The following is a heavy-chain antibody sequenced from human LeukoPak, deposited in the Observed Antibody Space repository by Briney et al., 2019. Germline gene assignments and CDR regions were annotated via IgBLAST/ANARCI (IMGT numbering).Heavy chain of an antibody. D-gene: IGHD5-18*01. CDR2: IRSKTYGATT. Sequence: GGSLTLSCTASEVTFGDYAMSWVRRAPGRDLEWVGLIRSKTYGATTEYAASVKGRFSISRGDSKTIAYLQMNSLRTEDTAVYYCTLANRAYAYGYDYWGQGILVTVSS. V-gene: IGHV3-49*04. J-gene: IGHJ4*02. CDR1: EVTFGDYA. CDR3: TLANRAYAYGYDY.